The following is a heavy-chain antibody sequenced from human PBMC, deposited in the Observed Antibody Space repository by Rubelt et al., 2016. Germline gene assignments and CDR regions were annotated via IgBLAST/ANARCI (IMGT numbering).Heavy chain of an antibody. CDR3: ARDRPAARPRNYFDY. CDR2: IYSDGST. V-gene: IGHV4-39*02. J-gene: IGHJ4*02. D-gene: IGHD6-6*01. CDR1: GGSISRSGYY. Sequence: QLQLQESGPGLVKPSETLSLTCTVSGGSISRSGYYWGWIRQPPGKGLEWIGNIYSDGSTYYNPSHKSRVTISVDTSKNQFSLKLSSVTAADTAVYYCARDRPAARPRNYFDYWGQGTLVTVSS.